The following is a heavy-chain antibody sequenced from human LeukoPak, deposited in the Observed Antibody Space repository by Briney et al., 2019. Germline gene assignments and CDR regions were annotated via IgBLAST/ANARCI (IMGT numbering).Heavy chain of an antibody. J-gene: IGHJ5*02. Sequence: GASVKVSCKASGYTFTSYGISWVRQAPGQGLEWMGWISAYNGNTNYAQKLQGRVTMTTDTSTSTAYMELRSLRSDDTAVYYCARVSTVTTWKWFDPWGQGTLVTVSS. CDR2: ISAYNGNT. D-gene: IGHD4-17*01. CDR3: ARVSTVTTWKWFDP. CDR1: GYTFTSYG. V-gene: IGHV1-18*01.